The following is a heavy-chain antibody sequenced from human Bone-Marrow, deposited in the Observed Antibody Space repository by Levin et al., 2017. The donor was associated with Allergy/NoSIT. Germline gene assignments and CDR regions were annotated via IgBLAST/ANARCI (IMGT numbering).Heavy chain of an antibody. CDR3: ARGGIVVVPAAPRLWGWYRNWFDP. J-gene: IGHJ5*02. CDR1: GYTFTGYY. V-gene: IGHV1-2*02. Sequence: ASVKVSCKASGYTFTGYYMHWVRQAPGQGLEWMGWINPNSGGTNYAQKFQGRVTMTRDTSISTAYMELSRLRSDDTAVYYCARGGIVVVPAAPRLWGWYRNWFDPWGQGTLVTVSS. D-gene: IGHD2-2*01. CDR2: INPNSGGT.